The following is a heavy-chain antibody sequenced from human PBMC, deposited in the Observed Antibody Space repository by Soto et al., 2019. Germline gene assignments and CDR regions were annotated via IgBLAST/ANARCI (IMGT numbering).Heavy chain of an antibody. CDR1: GFTVGNNY. J-gene: IGHJ4*02. V-gene: IGHV3-53*01. CDR2: IYSTGTT. CDR3: AKDGRGSGSHYNSFGY. Sequence: QPGGSLRLSCAAYGFTVGNNYMSWVRQAPGKGLEWVSLIYSTGTTKYADSVKGRFTVSRDNAKNTLYLQMNSLRAEDTAVYYCAKDGRGSGSHYNSFGYWGQGTLVTVSS. D-gene: IGHD3-10*01.